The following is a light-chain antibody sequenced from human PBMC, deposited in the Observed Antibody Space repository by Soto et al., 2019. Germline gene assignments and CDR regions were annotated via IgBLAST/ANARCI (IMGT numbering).Light chain of an antibody. CDR3: QQSYNTAVT. J-gene: IGKJ5*01. CDR1: QTVRTY. CDR2: AAS. V-gene: IGKV1-39*01. Sequence: IQKTQSPSSFASYVRGSFTSTFRASQTVRTYLNWYQQKPGKAPKLLIYAASNLQIGVPSRFSGSGSGTDFTLTITSLRPEDFATYWCQQSYNTAVTVGQGTRLEI.